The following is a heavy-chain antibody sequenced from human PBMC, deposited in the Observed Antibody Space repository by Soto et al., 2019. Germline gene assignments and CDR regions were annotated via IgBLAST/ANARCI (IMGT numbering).Heavy chain of an antibody. CDR3: AKAGVGAFRGWYTFNWFDS. J-gene: IGHJ5*01. D-gene: IGHD6-19*01. Sequence: EVQLLESGGGLVQPGGSLRLSCAASGFIFRSYAMNWVRQAPGKGLERVSGISGSGDSRYYADAVKGRFTISRDNSKNTLFLQMNSPRADDGAVYYCAKAGVGAFRGWYTFNWFDSWGQGILVTVSS. CDR1: GFIFRSYA. V-gene: IGHV3-23*01. CDR2: ISGSGDSR.